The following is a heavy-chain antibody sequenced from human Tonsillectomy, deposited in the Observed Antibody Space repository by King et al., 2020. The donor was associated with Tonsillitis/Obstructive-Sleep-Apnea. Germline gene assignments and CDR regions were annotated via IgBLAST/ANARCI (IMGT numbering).Heavy chain of an antibody. J-gene: IGHJ3*02. CDR1: GYTFTSYD. Sequence: VQLVESGAEVKKPGASVKVSCKASGYTFTSYDINWVRQATGQGLEWMGWMNPNSGNTGYAQKFQGRVTMTRNTSISTAYMELSSLRSEDTAGYYCARGVYYYDSSGYYKLFAFDIWGQGTMVTVSS. CDR2: MNPNSGNT. CDR3: ARGVYYYDSSGYYKLFAFDI. V-gene: IGHV1-8*01. D-gene: IGHD3-22*01.